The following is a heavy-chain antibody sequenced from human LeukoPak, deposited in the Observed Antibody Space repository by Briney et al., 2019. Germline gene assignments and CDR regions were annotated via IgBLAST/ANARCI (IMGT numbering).Heavy chain of an antibody. CDR3: ARGGWGFDY. V-gene: IGHV3-7*01. D-gene: IGHD1-26*01. J-gene: IGHJ4*02. CDR1: GFTFSSFW. Sequence: GGSLRLSCAASGFTFSSFWMTWVRQAPGKGLEWVATIKEDGSEKYYVASVKGRFTISRDNAKNSLYLQMNSLRAEDSAVYFCARGGWGFDYWVQGTLVTVSS. CDR2: IKEDGSEK.